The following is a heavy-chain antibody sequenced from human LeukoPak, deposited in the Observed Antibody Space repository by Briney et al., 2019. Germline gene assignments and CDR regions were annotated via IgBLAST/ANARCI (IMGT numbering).Heavy chain of an antibody. CDR3: AKAHTGGYSYGYPKDYYFDY. CDR1: GLPVSGNC. CDR2: ISGSGGST. Sequence: PGGSLRLSCVASGLPVSGNCMGWVRQAPGKGLEWVSTISGSGGSTYYADSVKGRFTISRDNSKNTLYLQMNSLRAEDTAVYYCAKAHTGGYSYGYPKDYYFDYWGQGTLVTVSS. V-gene: IGHV3-23*01. D-gene: IGHD5-18*01. J-gene: IGHJ4*02.